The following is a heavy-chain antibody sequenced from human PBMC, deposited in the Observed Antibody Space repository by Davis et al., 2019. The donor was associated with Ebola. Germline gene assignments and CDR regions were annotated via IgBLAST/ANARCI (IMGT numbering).Heavy chain of an antibody. D-gene: IGHD1-1*01. J-gene: IGHJ4*02. Sequence: ASVKVSCKASGYTFTNYGITWVRQAPEQGLEWMGWINPHNGNTNYAQNVQGRVIMTSDTATTTAYMEVGSLRSDDTAVYYCARVQFPTTSDHWGQGTLVTVSS. CDR1: GYTFTNYG. V-gene: IGHV1-18*04. CDR2: INPHNGNT. CDR3: ARVQFPTTSDH.